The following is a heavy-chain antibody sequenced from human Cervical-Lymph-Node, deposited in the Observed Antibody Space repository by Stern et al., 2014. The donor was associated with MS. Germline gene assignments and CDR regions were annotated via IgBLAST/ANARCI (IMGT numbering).Heavy chain of an antibody. J-gene: IGHJ4*02. D-gene: IGHD1-26*01. CDR2: VNYKGDP. V-gene: IGHV4-59*12. CDR1: GGSISADY. Sequence: QLQESGPGLVTPSETLSLTCTVSGGSISADYWHWVLQPPGKGLEWMGYVNYKGDPNYNPSLKIRVTISVNTSKNQFSLRLTSVTAADTAVYYCAKGVGWTPDSWGQGTLVTVSS. CDR3: AKGVGWTPDS.